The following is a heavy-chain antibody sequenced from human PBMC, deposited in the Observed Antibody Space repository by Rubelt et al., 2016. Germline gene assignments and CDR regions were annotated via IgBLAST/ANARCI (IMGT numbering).Heavy chain of an antibody. CDR2: ISWNSGSI. J-gene: IGHJ6*02. D-gene: IGHD6-13*01. CDR1: GFTFDDYA. CDR3: ARAGDSSWYYYYYGMDV. V-gene: IGHV3-9*01. Sequence: EVQLVESGGGLVQPGRSLRLSCAASGFTFDDYAMHWVRQAPGKGLEWVSGISWNSGSIGYADFVKGRFTISRDNAKNTLYLQMNSLRAEDTAVYYCARAGDSSWYYYYYGMDVWGQGTTVTVSS.